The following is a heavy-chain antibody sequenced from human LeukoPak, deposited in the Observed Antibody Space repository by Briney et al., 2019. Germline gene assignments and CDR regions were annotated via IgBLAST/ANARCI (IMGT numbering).Heavy chain of an antibody. V-gene: IGHV4-39*07. J-gene: IGHJ4*02. D-gene: IGHD5-12*01. CDR2: IYYSGST. CDR3: ARDPPFSFIVATYPTVEDY. CDR1: GGSISSSSYY. Sequence: PSETLSLTCTVSGGSISSSSYYWGWIRQPPGKGLEWIGSIYYSGSTYYNPSLKSRVTISVDTSKNQFSLKLSSVTAADTAVYYCARDPPFSFIVATYPTVEDYWGQGTLVTVSS.